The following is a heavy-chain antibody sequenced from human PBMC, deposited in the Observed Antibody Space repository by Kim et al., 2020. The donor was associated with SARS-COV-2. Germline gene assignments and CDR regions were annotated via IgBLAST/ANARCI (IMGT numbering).Heavy chain of an antibody. V-gene: IGHV1-46*01. J-gene: IGHJ5*02. D-gene: IGHD3-16*01. CDR3: ARSFNFWGPWFDP. Sequence: SYAHKAQGRGTMTRDTSTRTGYMELSSLRAGDTAVYYCARSFNFWGPWFDPWGQGTLVTVSS.